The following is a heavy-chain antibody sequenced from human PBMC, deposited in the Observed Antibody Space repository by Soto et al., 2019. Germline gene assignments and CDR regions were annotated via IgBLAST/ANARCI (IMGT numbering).Heavy chain of an antibody. J-gene: IGHJ6*02. D-gene: IGHD3-3*01. CDR1: GGTFSSYA. Sequence: GASVKVSCKASGGTFSSYAISWVRQAPGQGLEWMGGIIPIFGTANYAQKFQGRVTITADESTSTAYMELSSLRSEDTAVYYCARPTYYDFWSGYRDQTPYYYYGMDVWGQGTTVTVSS. CDR2: IIPIFGTA. V-gene: IGHV1-69*13. CDR3: ARPTYYDFWSGYRDQTPYYYYGMDV.